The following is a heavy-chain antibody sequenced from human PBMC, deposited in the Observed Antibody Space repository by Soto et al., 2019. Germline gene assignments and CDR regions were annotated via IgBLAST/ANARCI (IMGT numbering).Heavy chain of an antibody. V-gene: IGHV1-8*01. Sequence: ASPKVSCKASGDTFTTYDINWLRQATGHGLEWMGWINPNSGNIGYAQRFQRRVTMTRDTAIRTAYMEVSSLRSDDTAVYYCARGRASGSYYRLDYWGQGTLVTVSS. J-gene: IGHJ4*02. CDR2: INPNSGNI. D-gene: IGHD3-10*01. CDR3: ARGRASGSYYRLDY. CDR1: GDTFTTYD.